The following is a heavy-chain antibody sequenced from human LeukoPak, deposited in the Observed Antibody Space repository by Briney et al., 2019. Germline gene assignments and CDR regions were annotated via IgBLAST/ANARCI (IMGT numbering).Heavy chain of an antibody. CDR1: GFTFSRDA. Sequence: GGSLRLSCAASGFTFSRDARSWVRQAPGKGLEWVSAISGSGGSTYYPDAVKGRFTISRDNSKNTLYLQMNSLRAEATAVYYCAKDKFRSSLGPFDYWGEGTLVTVSS. D-gene: IGHD6-13*01. CDR3: AKDKFRSSLGPFDY. V-gene: IGHV3-23*01. CDR2: ISGSGGST. J-gene: IGHJ4*02.